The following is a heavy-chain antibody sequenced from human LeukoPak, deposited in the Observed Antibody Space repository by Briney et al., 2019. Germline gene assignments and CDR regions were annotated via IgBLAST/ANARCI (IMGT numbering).Heavy chain of an antibody. Sequence: PGESLRLSCVASEFTFSIYSTNWVRQAPGKGLEWVSSIQPSGKNIYHAASLKGRFTISRDNTKNSLYLQMNSLRAEDTAVYYCAREIGGLGYDHWGQGVLVTVSS. D-gene: IGHD2/OR15-2a*01. CDR3: AREIGGLGYDH. J-gene: IGHJ4*02. V-gene: IGHV3-21*01. CDR2: IQPSGKNI. CDR1: EFTFSIYS.